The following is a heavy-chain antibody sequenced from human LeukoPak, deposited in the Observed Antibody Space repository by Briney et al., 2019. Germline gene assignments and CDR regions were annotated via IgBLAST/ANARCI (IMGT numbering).Heavy chain of an antibody. D-gene: IGHD2-8*01. V-gene: IGHV2-70*11. CDR3: ARTPRINTNYWYFDL. Sequence: ESGPTLVKPTETLTLTCTFSGFSVSTSGMCVSWIRQPPGEALEWLARIDWDDDKYYSTSLKTRLTISKDTSKNQVVLTMNNMDPVDTATYYCARTPRINTNYWYFDLWGRGTLVTVSS. J-gene: IGHJ2*01. CDR1: GFSVSTSGMC. CDR2: IDWDDDK.